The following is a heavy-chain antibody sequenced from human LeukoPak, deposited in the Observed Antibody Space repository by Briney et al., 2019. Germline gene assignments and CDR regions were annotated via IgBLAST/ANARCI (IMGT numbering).Heavy chain of an antibody. CDR1: GFTFSSYA. D-gene: IGHD3-10*01. CDR3: ARDGARALDAFDI. Sequence: GGSLRLSCAASGFTFSSYAMHWVRQAPGKGLEWVAVISYDGSNKYYADSVKGRFTISRDNSKNTLYLQMNSLRAEDTAVYYCARDGARALDAFDIWGQGTMVTVPS. V-gene: IGHV3-30-3*01. J-gene: IGHJ3*02. CDR2: ISYDGSNK.